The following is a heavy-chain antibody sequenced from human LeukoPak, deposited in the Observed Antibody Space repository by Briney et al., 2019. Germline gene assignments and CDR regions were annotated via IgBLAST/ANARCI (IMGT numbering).Heavy chain of an antibody. J-gene: IGHJ4*02. Sequence: PGGSLRLSCAASGFTFSSYSMNWVRQAPGKGLEWVSSISSSSSYIYYADSVKGRFTISRDNAKNSLYLQMNSLRAEDTAVYYCARASKWELRSFDYWGQGTLVTVSS. CDR1: GFTFSSYS. CDR3: ARASKWELRSFDY. CDR2: ISSSSSYI. V-gene: IGHV3-21*01. D-gene: IGHD1-26*01.